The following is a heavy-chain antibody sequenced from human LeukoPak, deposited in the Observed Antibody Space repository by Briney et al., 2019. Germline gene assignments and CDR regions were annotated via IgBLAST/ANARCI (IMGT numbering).Heavy chain of an antibody. CDR1: GFTFSSYA. V-gene: IGHV3-30*01. Sequence: GGSLRLSCAASGFTFSSYAMHWVRQAPGKGLEWVAVISYDGSNKYYADSVKGRFTISRDNSKNTLYLQMNSLRAEDTAVYYCESENRIPYFDYWGQETLVTVSS. CDR2: ISYDGSNK. CDR3: ESENRIPYFDY. J-gene: IGHJ4*02.